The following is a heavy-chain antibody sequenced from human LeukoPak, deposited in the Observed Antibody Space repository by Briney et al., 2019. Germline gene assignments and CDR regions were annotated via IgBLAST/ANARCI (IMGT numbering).Heavy chain of an antibody. CDR3: ARSPLVTATHFDY. D-gene: IGHD2-21*02. Sequence: GGSLRLSCAASGFTFSSYAMHWVRQAPGKGLEYVSAISSNGGSTYYANSVKGRFTISRDNSKNTLYFQMGSLRAEDMAVYYCARSPLVTATHFDYWGQGTLVTVSS. J-gene: IGHJ4*02. V-gene: IGHV3-64*01. CDR1: GFTFSSYA. CDR2: ISSNGGST.